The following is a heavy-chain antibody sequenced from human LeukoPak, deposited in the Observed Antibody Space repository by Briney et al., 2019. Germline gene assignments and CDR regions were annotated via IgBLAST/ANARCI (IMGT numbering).Heavy chain of an antibody. CDR3: ARGGGIYGLWDY. Sequence: PGGSLRLFCAASGFTFSSYWKHWVRQAPGKGLVWVSRIYSDGSSYTADSVKGRFTISRDNAKDTLYLQMNSLRVEDTAVYYCARGGGIYGLWDYWGQGTLVTVSS. CDR2: IYSDGSSY. CDR1: GFTFSSYW. J-gene: IGHJ4*02. D-gene: IGHD1-26*01. V-gene: IGHV3-74*03.